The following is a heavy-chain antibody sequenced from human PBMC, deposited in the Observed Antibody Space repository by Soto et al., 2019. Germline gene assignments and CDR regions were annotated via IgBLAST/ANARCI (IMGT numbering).Heavy chain of an antibody. D-gene: IGHD2-2*01. CDR1: GDSVISGSYY. J-gene: IGHJ5*02. Sequence: PSETLSLTCTVSGDSVISGSYYWSWIRQPPGKGLEWIGNIYYSGSTNYNPALKSRVTMSIDTPKNQFSLRLNSMTAADTAVYYCARMLVPAEPNTTWFDPWGQGTLVTVYS. CDR3: ARMLVPAEPNTTWFDP. V-gene: IGHV4-61*01. CDR2: IYYSGST.